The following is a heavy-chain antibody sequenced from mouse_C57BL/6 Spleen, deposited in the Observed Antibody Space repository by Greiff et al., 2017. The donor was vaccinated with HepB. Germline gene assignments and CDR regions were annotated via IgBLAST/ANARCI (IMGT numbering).Heavy chain of an antibody. Sequence: EVQLQQSGAELVRPGASVKLSCTASGFNIKDYYMHWVKQRPEQGLEWIGRIDPEDGDTEYAPKFQGKATMTADTSSNTAYLQLSRLTSEDTAVYYCTTVVATDYFDYWGQGTTLTVSS. J-gene: IGHJ2*01. D-gene: IGHD1-1*01. CDR2: IDPEDGDT. V-gene: IGHV14-1*01. CDR1: GFNIKDYY. CDR3: TTVVATDYFDY.